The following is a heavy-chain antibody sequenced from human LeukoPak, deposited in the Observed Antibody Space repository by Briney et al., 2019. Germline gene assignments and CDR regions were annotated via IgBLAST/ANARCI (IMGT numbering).Heavy chain of an antibody. CDR3: ARRISST. J-gene: IGHJ5*02. D-gene: IGHD6-13*01. CDR2: IYYSGTT. CDR1: GGSIGSSSYY. V-gene: IGHV4-39*01. Sequence: SETLSLTCTVSGGSIGSSSYYWGWIRQPPGKGLEWIGSIYYSGTTYYNPSLKSRVTISVDTSKNQFSLKLSSVTAADTAAYYCARRISSTWGQGTLVTVSS.